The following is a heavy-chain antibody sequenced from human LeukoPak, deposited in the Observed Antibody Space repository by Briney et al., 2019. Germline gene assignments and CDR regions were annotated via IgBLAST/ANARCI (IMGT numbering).Heavy chain of an antibody. V-gene: IGHV4-31*03. CDR3: ARLAFYDSSGYYYAFDI. Sequence: SQTLSLTCTVSGGSISSGGYYWSWIRQHPGKGLEWIGYIYYSGSTYYNPSLKSRVTISVDTSKNQFSLKLSSVTAADTAVYYCARLAFYDSSGYYYAFDIWGQGTMVTVPS. CDR1: GGSISSGGYY. D-gene: IGHD3-22*01. CDR2: IYYSGST. J-gene: IGHJ3*02.